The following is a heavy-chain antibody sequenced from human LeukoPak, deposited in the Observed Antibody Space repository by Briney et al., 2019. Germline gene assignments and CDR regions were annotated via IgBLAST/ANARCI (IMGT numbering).Heavy chain of an antibody. CDR1: GGSISSSNW. J-gene: IGHJ4*02. CDR2: IYHSGST. Sequence: SETLSLTCGVSGGSISSSNWWSWVRQPPGKGLEWIGEIYHSGSTNYNPSLKSRVTISVDKSKNQFSLNLSSVTAADTAVYYCARFSPRAMGNYLDFWGQGTLVTVSS. D-gene: IGHD7-27*01. V-gene: IGHV4-4*02. CDR3: ARFSPRAMGNYLDF.